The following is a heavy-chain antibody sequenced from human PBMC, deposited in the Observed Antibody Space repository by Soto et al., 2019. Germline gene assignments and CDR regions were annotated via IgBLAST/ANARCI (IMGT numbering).Heavy chain of an antibody. Sequence: GGSLTLACGASGFTFSSYCMSWVRQAPGKGLEWVANIKQDGSEKNYVHSVKGRFTVSRDNAKNPLYLQMNSVRAEDTAVYYCARAMLELPNYYYYGMDVWGQGTTVTVSS. J-gene: IGHJ6*02. V-gene: IGHV3-7*03. CDR1: GFTFSSYC. CDR3: ARAMLELPNYYYYGMDV. CDR2: IKQDGSEK. D-gene: IGHD1-7*01.